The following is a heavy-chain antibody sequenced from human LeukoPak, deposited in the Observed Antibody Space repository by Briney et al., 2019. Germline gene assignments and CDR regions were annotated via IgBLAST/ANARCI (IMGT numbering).Heavy chain of an antibody. J-gene: IGHJ4*02. D-gene: IGHD3-22*01. Sequence: GGSLRLSCAASGFTFSSYAMNWVRQAPGKGLEWVSSITSSSSYIYYADSVKGRFTISRDNAKNSLCLQMNSLRAEDTAVYYCARHVVAVGFDYWGQGTLVTVSS. V-gene: IGHV3-21*01. CDR2: ITSSSSYI. CDR3: ARHVVAVGFDY. CDR1: GFTFSSYA.